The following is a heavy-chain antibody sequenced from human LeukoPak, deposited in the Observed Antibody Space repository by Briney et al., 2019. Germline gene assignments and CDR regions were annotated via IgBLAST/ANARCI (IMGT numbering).Heavy chain of an antibody. V-gene: IGHV4-4*07. D-gene: IGHD6-19*01. CDR3: ARGDPGYSSGWFPFDY. J-gene: IGHJ4*02. Sequence: SETLSLTCTVSGGPISSYYWSWIRQPAGKGLEWIGRIYTSGSTNYNPSLKSRVTMSVDTSKNQFSLKLSSVTAADTAVYYCARGDPGYSSGWFPFDYWGQGTLVTVSS. CDR1: GGPISSYY. CDR2: IYTSGST.